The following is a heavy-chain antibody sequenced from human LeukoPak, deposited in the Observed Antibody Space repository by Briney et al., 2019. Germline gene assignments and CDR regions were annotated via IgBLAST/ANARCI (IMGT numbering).Heavy chain of an antibody. D-gene: IGHD6-13*01. CDR1: GGSISSYY. Sequence: SETLSLTCTVSGGSISSYYWSWLRQPPGKGLEWIGYIYYSGSTNYNPSLKSRVTISVDTSKNQFSLKLSSVTAADTAVYYCARVGSSYDYYYYYMDVWGKGTTVTVSS. CDR2: IYYSGST. J-gene: IGHJ6*03. V-gene: IGHV4-59*01. CDR3: ARVGSSYDYYYYYMDV.